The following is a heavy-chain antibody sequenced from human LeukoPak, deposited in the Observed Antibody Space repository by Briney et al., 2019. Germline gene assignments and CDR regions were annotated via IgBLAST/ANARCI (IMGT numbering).Heavy chain of an antibody. D-gene: IGHD2-15*01. J-gene: IGHJ5*02. Sequence: SVKVSCKAPGGTFSSYAISWVRQAPGQGLEWMGGIIPIFGTANYAQKFQGRVTITADESTSTAYMELSSLRSEDTAVYYCARGYCSGGSCYSLGSWFDPWGQGTLVTVSS. CDR1: GGTFSSYA. CDR2: IIPIFGTA. V-gene: IGHV1-69*13. CDR3: ARGYCSGGSCYSLGSWFDP.